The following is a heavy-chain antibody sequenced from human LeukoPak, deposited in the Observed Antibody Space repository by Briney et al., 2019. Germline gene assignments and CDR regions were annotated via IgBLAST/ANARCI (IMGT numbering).Heavy chain of an antibody. Sequence: SETLSLTCTVSGGSISSSSYYWGWIRQPPGKGLEWIGSIYYSGSTYYNPSLKSRFTISVDTSKNQFSLELSSVTAADTAVYYCARAITMVRGNLGNIFDYWGQGTLVTVSS. J-gene: IGHJ4*02. V-gene: IGHV4-39*01. CDR1: GGSISSSSYY. CDR3: ARAITMVRGNLGNIFDY. CDR2: IYYSGST. D-gene: IGHD3-10*01.